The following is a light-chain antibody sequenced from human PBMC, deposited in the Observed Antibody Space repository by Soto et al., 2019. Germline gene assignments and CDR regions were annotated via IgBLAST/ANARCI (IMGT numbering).Light chain of an antibody. Sequence: QSVLPQPPSVSGAPGQRVTISFTGSSSNIGAGYDVHWYQQLPGTAPKLLIYGNSNRPSGVPDRFSGSKSGTSASLAITGLQAEDEADYYCQSYDSSLSGVVFGGGTKLTVL. J-gene: IGLJ2*01. CDR1: SSNIGAGYD. CDR2: GNS. CDR3: QSYDSSLSGVV. V-gene: IGLV1-40*01.